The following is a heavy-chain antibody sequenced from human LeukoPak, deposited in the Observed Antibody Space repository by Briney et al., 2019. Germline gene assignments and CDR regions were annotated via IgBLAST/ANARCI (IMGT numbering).Heavy chain of an antibody. CDR2: ISPSSDYI. CDR1: GYSISSGYY. J-gene: IGHJ4*02. V-gene: IGHV3-21*01. Sequence: ETLSLTCTVSGYSISSGYYWGWIRQPPGKGLEWVSSISPSSDYIFYADSIKGRFTISRDNAYNSLYLQMNNLRSEDTAVYYCARGLRETGFDYWGQGTLVTVSS. CDR3: ARGLRETGFDY. D-gene: IGHD1-1*01.